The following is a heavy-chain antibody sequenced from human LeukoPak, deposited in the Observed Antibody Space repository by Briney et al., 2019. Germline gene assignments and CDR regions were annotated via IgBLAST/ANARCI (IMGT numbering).Heavy chain of an antibody. J-gene: IGHJ6*03. V-gene: IGHV3-30*02. Sequence: PGGSLRLSCAASGFTFSSCGMHWVRQAPGKGLEWVAFIRYDGTNENYADSVQGRFTVSRDNSKNTLYLRMNSLRAEDTAVYYCAKDIWVTTYYYYLDVWGQRDHGHRLL. CDR2: IRYDGTNE. D-gene: IGHD4-17*01. CDR3: AKDIWVTTYYYYLDV. CDR1: GFTFSSCG.